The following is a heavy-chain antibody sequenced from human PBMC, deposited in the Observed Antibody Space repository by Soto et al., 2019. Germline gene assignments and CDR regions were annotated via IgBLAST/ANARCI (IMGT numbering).Heavy chain of an antibody. V-gene: IGHV3-66*01. CDR3: ARGGEYSGYDGPN. D-gene: IGHD5-12*01. J-gene: IGHJ4*02. CDR2: IYSGGST. CDR1: GFTVSSNY. Sequence: PGGSLRLSCAASGFTVSSNYMSWVRQAPGKGLEWVSVIYSGGSTYYADSVKGRFTISRDNSKNTLYLQMNSLRAEDTAVYYRARGGEYSGYDGPNWGQGTLVTVSS.